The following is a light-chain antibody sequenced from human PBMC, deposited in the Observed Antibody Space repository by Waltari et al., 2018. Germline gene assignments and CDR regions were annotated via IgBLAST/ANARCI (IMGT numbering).Light chain of an antibody. CDR3: ATWDDSLGGFYV. J-gene: IGLJ1*01. Sequence: QSVLTQSSPTSGTPGQRVSISCSGTSSNIGSNSVYWYQHLPGAAPKLLIYASDQRPSGVPYRFSGSKSGTSASLAISGLRSEDEADYYFATWDDSLGGFYVFGTGTKVTVL. CDR2: ASD. V-gene: IGLV1-47*01. CDR1: SSNIGSNS.